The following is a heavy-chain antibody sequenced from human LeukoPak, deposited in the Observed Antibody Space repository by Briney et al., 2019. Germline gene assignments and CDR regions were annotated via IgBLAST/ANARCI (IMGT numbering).Heavy chain of an antibody. CDR1: GYTFTDYY. D-gene: IGHD3-22*01. CDR2: VDPEDGET. Sequence: ASVKISCRVSGYTFTDYYMHWVQQAPGQGLEWMGLVDPEDGETIYAEKFQGRVTITADTSTDTAYMELSSLRSEDTAVYYCATHAKYYYDSSGYYWGQGTLVTVSS. CDR3: ATHAKYYYDSSGYY. V-gene: IGHV1-69-2*01. J-gene: IGHJ4*02.